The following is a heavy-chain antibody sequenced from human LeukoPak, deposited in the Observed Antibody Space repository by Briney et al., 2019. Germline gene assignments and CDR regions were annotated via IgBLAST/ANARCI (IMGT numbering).Heavy chain of an antibody. J-gene: IGHJ5*02. CDR1: GYTFTGYY. D-gene: IGHD2-2*01. CDR2: INPNSGGT. CDR3: AREDIVVVPAAVNWFDP. Sequence: GASVKVSCKASGYTFTGYYMHWVRQAPGQGLEWMGWINPNSGGTSYTQKFQGRVTMTRDTSISTAYMELSRLRSDDTAVYYCAREDIVVVPAAVNWFDPWGQGTLVTVSS. V-gene: IGHV1-2*02.